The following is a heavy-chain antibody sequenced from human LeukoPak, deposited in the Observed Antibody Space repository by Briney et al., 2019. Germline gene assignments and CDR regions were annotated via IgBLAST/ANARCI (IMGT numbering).Heavy chain of an antibody. Sequence: RASVKVSCKASGGTFSSYAISWVRQAPGQGLEWMGGIIPIFGTANYAQKFQGRVTITADESTSTAYMELSSLRSEDTAVYYCARAMRGSGGYYKGMRYYGMDVWGKGTTVTVSS. CDR3: ARAMRGSGGYYKGMRYYGMDV. J-gene: IGHJ6*04. CDR1: GGTFSSYA. D-gene: IGHD3-10*01. CDR2: IIPIFGTA. V-gene: IGHV1-69*13.